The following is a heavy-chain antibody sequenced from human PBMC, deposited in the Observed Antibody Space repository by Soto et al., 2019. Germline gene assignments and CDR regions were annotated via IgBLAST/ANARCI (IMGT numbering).Heavy chain of an antibody. CDR1: GGSIIDSGSFY. Sequence: SETLSLTCAVSGGSIIDSGSFYWSWIRQHPGKGLEWIGYIYYSGATYYNRSLKSRATISLDSSKNQFSLKLTSVTAADTAIYYCARGEVVASNWFDPWGQGTLVTVSS. CDR2: IYYSGAT. J-gene: IGHJ5*02. V-gene: IGHV4-31*11. D-gene: IGHD1-26*01. CDR3: ARGEVVASNWFDP.